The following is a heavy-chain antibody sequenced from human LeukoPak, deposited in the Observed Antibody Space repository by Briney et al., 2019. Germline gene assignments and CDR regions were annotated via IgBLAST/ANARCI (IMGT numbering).Heavy chain of an antibody. CDR2: ITNSGNSK. Sequence: GGSLRLSCAASEFTFSSYSMNWVRQAPGKGLEWVSYITNSGNSKSYADSVKGRFTISRDNTKNSLYLQMNGLRAEDTAVYYCARDRYCSSTSCYGFDPWGQGTLVTVSS. J-gene: IGHJ5*02. V-gene: IGHV3-48*01. CDR1: EFTFSSYS. CDR3: ARDRYCSSTSCYGFDP. D-gene: IGHD2-2*01.